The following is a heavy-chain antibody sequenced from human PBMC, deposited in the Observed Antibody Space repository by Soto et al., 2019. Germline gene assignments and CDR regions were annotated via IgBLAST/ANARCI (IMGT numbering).Heavy chain of an antibody. V-gene: IGHV1-8*01. Sequence: QVQLVQSGAEVKKPGASVKVSCKASGYTFTSYDINWVRQATGQGLEWMGWMNPNSGNTGYAQKFQGRVTMNRNTSISTAYMERSSLRSEDTAVYYCARWPDGYYYYGMDVWGQGTTVTVSS. CDR2: MNPNSGNT. CDR3: ARWPDGYYYYGMDV. CDR1: GYTFTSYD. J-gene: IGHJ6*02.